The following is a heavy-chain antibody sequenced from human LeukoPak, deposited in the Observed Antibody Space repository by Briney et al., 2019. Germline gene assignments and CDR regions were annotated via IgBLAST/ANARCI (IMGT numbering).Heavy chain of an antibody. CDR3: AKSRGSGSYYYYFYYAMDV. D-gene: IGHD3-10*01. CDR2: IYPGDSNT. CDR1: GYSFTSYL. Sequence: GESLKISCMGSGYSFTSYLIGWVRQMPVKGLEWMGIIYPGDSNTRYSPSFQGQVTFSVDKSISTAYLQWSSLKASDTAMYYCAKSRGSGSYYYYFYYAMDVWGQGTTVTVSS. J-gene: IGHJ6*02. V-gene: IGHV5-51*01.